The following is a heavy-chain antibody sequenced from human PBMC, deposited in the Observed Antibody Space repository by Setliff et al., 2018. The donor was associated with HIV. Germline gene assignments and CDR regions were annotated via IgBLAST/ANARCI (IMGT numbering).Heavy chain of an antibody. D-gene: IGHD3-10*01. V-gene: IGHV1-8*01. CDR1: GHTFTNVD. Sequence: GASVKVSCKASGHTFTNVDIHWLRRATRQGLEWMGWMNPNTGVSGYALKFQARVTMTRDTSISTAYMELSSLTSEDTAVYYCARGKGVGGVVITGGLDVWGKGTTVTVSS. CDR3: ARGKGVGGVVITGGLDV. J-gene: IGHJ6*04. CDR2: MNPNTGVS.